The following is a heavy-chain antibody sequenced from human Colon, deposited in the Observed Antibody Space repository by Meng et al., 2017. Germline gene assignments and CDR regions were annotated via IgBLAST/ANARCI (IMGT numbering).Heavy chain of an antibody. V-gene: IGHV4-59*08. CDR3: ARHQNGGTYPLDY. CDR1: GGSSSTYY. D-gene: IGHD3-16*02. J-gene: IGHJ4*02. CDR2: NYYSGST. Sequence: QESGPGLVKPSETLSLTCAVSGGSSSTYYWSWIRQPPGKGLEWIGNNYYSGSTNYNPSLASRVTISVDSSKNQFSLKLSSVTAADTAVYYCARHQNGGTYPLDYWGQGTLVTVSS.